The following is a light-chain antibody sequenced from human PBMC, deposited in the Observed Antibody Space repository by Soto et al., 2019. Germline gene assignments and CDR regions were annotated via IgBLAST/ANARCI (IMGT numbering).Light chain of an antibody. J-gene: IGLJ2*01. CDR2: EGS. Sequence: QSALTQPASVSGSPGQSITISCTGTSSDVGSYDLVSWYQQHPGKAPKLMIYEGSKRPSGVPNRFSGSKSGNTASLTISGLQAEDEADYYCCSYAGSSNVVFGGGTQLTVL. CDR1: SSDVGSYDL. V-gene: IGLV2-23*01. CDR3: CSYAGSSNVV.